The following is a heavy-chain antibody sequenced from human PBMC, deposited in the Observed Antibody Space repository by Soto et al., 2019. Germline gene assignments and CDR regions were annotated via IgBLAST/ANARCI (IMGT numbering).Heavy chain of an antibody. CDR3: ARAAAARPAAWY. CDR2: INHSGST. J-gene: IGHJ4*02. D-gene: IGHD6-6*01. V-gene: IGHV4-34*01. Sequence: PSETLSLTCAVYGGSFSGYYWSWIRQPPGKGLEWIGEINHSGSTNYNPSLKSRVTISVDTSKNQFSLKLSSVTAEDTAVYYCARAAAARPAAWYWGQGTLVTVSS. CDR1: GGSFSGYY.